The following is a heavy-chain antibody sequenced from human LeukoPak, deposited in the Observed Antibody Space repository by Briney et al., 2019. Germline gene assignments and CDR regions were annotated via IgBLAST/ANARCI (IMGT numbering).Heavy chain of an antibody. D-gene: IGHD6-13*01. Sequence: KASETLSLTCTVSGGSISPYYWSFIRQPAGKGLEWIGRISTSGSSKYNPSLESRVTISVDTSKNQFSLKMNSVTAADTAFYYCARHSTWEYSTSWYAHWGQGILVTVSS. J-gene: IGHJ4*02. V-gene: IGHV4-4*07. CDR2: ISTSGSS. CDR1: GGSISPYY. CDR3: ARHSTWEYSTSWYAH.